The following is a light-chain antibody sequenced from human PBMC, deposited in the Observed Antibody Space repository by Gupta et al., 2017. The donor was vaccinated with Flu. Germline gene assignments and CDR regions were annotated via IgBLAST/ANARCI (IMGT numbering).Light chain of an antibody. V-gene: IGKV1-39*01. CDR2: AAS. J-gene: IGKJ4*01. CDR3: QQSYSTLLP. Sequence: DIQMTQSPSSLSASVGDRVTLTCRASQSISIYLNWYQYKPGKAPKLLIYAASTLQSGVPSRFSGSGSGTDFTLTISSLQPEDFATYYCQQSYSTLLPFGGGTKVEIK. CDR1: QSISIY.